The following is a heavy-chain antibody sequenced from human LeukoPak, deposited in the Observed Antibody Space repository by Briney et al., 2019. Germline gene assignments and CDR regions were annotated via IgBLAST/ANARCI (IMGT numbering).Heavy chain of an antibody. CDR1: GFTFSSYA. CDR2: ISGSGGST. Sequence: PGGSLRLSCAASGFTFSSYAMSWVRQAPGKGLEWVSAISGSGGSTYYADSVKGRFTISRDNSKNTLYLQMNSLRAEDTAVYYCAKDRYYGSGSYPGYYFDYWGQGTPVTVSS. CDR3: AKDRYYGSGSYPGYYFDY. V-gene: IGHV3-23*01. J-gene: IGHJ4*02. D-gene: IGHD3-10*01.